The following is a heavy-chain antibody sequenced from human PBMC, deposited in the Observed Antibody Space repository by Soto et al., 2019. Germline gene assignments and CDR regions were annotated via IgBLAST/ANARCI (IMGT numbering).Heavy chain of an antibody. CDR3: ARYKSNYYYGMDV. CDR2: IHYNGMT. Sequence: SETLSLTCTVSGGSISNYYWNWIRQSPKKGLEWIGYIHYNGMTDYNPSLKSRVTISLDTSKNQFSLKLSSVTAADTAVYYCARYKSNYYYGMDVWGQGTTVTVSS. J-gene: IGHJ6*02. CDR1: GGSISNYY. V-gene: IGHV4-59*01. D-gene: IGHD1-20*01.